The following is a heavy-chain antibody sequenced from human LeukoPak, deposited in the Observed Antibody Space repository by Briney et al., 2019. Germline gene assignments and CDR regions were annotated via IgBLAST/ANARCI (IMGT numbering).Heavy chain of an antibody. CDR3: AKDFSPSGYYYFDF. Sequence: GGSLRLSCAASGFTFSTYAMNWVRQSPGKGLEWVSGISNSGSSKYYADSVKGRFNISRDNSKNTLFLQINNLRAEDTAIYYCAKDFSPSGYYYFDFWGQGALVTVSS. CDR2: ISNSGSSK. V-gene: IGHV3-23*01. D-gene: IGHD5-18*01. CDR1: GFTFSTYA. J-gene: IGHJ4*02.